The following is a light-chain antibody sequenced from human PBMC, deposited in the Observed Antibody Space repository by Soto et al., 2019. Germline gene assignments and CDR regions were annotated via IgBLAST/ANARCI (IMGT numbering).Light chain of an antibody. V-gene: IGKV1-17*01. J-gene: IGKJ4*01. CDR2: SAS. CDR3: LHHYNYPLT. Sequence: DIQMTQFPSSLSASVGDRVTITCRASQGIGNDLGWYQHKPGKAPKGLIFSASTLDSGVPSRFCGGGFGTEFTLTISSLQPEDFATYYCLHHYNYPLTLGGGTKVEIK. CDR1: QGIGND.